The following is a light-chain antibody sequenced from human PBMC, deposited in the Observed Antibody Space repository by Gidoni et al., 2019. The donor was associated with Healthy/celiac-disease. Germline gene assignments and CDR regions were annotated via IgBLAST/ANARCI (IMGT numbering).Light chain of an antibody. J-gene: IGKJ4*01. Sequence: EIVLTHSPATLSLSPGERATLSCRASQSVSSYFAWYQQKPGQAPRLLIYEASNRATGIPGRFSGSGSGTDFTLTISSLEPEDFAVYYCQQRSNWPLTFGGGTKVEIK. CDR2: EAS. V-gene: IGKV3-11*01. CDR1: QSVSSY. CDR3: QQRSNWPLT.